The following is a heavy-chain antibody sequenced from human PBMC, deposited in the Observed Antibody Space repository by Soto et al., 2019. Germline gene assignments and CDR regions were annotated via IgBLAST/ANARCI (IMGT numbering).Heavy chain of an antibody. CDR2: INHSGST. V-gene: IGHV4-34*01. D-gene: IGHD3-22*01. J-gene: IGHJ4*02. Sequence: PSETLSLTCAVYGGSFSGYYWSWLRQPPGKGLEWSGEINHSGSTNYNPSLKSRVTISVDTSKNQFALKLSSGTAADTAVYYCARQTLNHYDTAHLADWGPGTRVSLAS. CDR1: GGSFSGYY. CDR3: ARQTLNHYDTAHLAD.